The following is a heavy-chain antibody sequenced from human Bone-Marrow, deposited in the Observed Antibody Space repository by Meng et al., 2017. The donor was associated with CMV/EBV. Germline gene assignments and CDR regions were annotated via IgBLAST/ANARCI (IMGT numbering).Heavy chain of an antibody. CDR1: GYTFTGYY. CDR3: ARMVGATYYFDY. J-gene: IGHJ4*02. CDR2: INPNSGGT. Sequence: ASVKVSCKASGYTFTGYYMHWVRQAPGQGLEWMGWINPNSGGTNYAQKFQGRVTMTRDTSISTAYMELSRLRSDDTAVYYCARMVGATYYFDYWGQGKLVTFSS. V-gene: IGHV1-2*02. D-gene: IGHD1-26*01.